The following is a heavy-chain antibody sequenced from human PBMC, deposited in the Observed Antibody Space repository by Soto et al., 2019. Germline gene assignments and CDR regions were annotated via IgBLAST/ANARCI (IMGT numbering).Heavy chain of an antibody. CDR1: GFTFSSYW. V-gene: IGHV3-74*03. D-gene: IGHD1-26*01. CDR3: ARDLRGSPDY. CDR2: INPDGGTT. Sequence: EGQLVESGGVLVQPGGSLRLSCTASGFTFSSYWMNWVRQAPGKGLDWVSLINPDGGTTTYAESVKGRFTIFRDNAKNTVYLQMTSLRVEDTAVYYCARDLRGSPDYWGQGTLVTVSS. J-gene: IGHJ4*02.